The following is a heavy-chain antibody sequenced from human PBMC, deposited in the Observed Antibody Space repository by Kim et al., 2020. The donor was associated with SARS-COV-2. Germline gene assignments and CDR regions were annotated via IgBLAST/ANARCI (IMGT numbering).Heavy chain of an antibody. CDR3: VKIHSGIIGDRFDL. CDR2: FDPEEGET. Sequence: ASVKVSCKISGSTFIEISMHWVRQAPGKGLEWMGGFDPEEGETIYAQKFQGRVTMTEDTSTDTAYMELRSLKSEDTAAYFCVKIHSGIIGDRFDLWGQGTLVTVSS. CDR1: GSTFIEIS. V-gene: IGHV1-24*01. J-gene: IGHJ5*02. D-gene: IGHD7-27*01.